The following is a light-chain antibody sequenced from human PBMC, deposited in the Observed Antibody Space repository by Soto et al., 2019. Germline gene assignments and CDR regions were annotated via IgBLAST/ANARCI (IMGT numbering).Light chain of an antibody. CDR1: SSDVGGYNY. CDR2: EVS. J-gene: IGLJ2*01. CDR3: SSYTSSSTLGVV. V-gene: IGLV2-14*01. Sequence: QSALTQPASVSGSPGQSITISCNGTSSDVGGYNYVSWYQQHPGKAPKLMIYEVSNRPSGVSNRFSGSKSGNTASLTISGLQAEDEADYYCSSYTSSSTLGVVFGGGTKLTVL.